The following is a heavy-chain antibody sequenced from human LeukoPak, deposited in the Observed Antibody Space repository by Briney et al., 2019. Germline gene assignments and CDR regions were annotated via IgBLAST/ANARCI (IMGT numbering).Heavy chain of an antibody. J-gene: IGHJ4*02. CDR1: GGSISSGGYY. CDR2: IYHSGTT. CDR3: ARVEDCTSTSCYSTFYFDY. Sequence: SQTLSLTCTVSGGSISSGGYYWSWVRQPPGKGLEWIGYIYHSGTTYYNPSLKSRVTMSVDRSKNQFSLNLNSVTAADTAVYYCARVEDCTSTSCYSTFYFDYRGQGTLVTVSS. V-gene: IGHV4-30-2*01. D-gene: IGHD2-2*01.